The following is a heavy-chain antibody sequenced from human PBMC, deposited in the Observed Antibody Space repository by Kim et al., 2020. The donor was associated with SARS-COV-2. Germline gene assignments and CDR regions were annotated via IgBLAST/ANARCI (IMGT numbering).Heavy chain of an antibody. CDR1: GFTFSSYA. Sequence: GGSLRLSCAASGFTFSSYAMHWVRQAPGKGLEWVAVISYDGSNKYYADSVKGRFTISRDNSKNTLYLQMNSLRAEDTAVYYCAMARGVIGLDWGQGTLVTVSS. J-gene: IGHJ4*02. V-gene: IGHV3-30*04. D-gene: IGHD3-16*02. CDR3: AMARGVIGLD. CDR2: ISYDGSNK.